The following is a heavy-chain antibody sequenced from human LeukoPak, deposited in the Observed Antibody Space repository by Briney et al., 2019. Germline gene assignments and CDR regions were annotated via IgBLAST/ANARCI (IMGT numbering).Heavy chain of an antibody. J-gene: IGHJ4*02. Sequence: GRSLRLSCAASGFTFSSYGMHWVRQAPGKGLEWVAVISYDGSNKYYADSVKGRFTISRDNSKNTLYLQMNSLRAEDTAVYYCAKDQEYSGSYSTIHYYFDYWGQGTLVTVSS. D-gene: IGHD1-26*01. CDR2: ISYDGSNK. CDR3: AKDQEYSGSYSTIHYYFDY. V-gene: IGHV3-30*18. CDR1: GFTFSSYG.